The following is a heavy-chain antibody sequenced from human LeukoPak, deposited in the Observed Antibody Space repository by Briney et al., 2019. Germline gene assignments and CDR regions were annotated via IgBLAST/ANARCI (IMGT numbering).Heavy chain of an antibody. CDR1: GYTLTELS. D-gene: IGHD2-2*02. J-gene: IGHJ4*02. Sequence: GASVKVSCKVSGYTLTELSMRWVRQAPGKGLEWMGGFDPEDGETIYAQKFQGRVTMTEDTSTDTAYMELSSLRSEDTAVYFFATSPIVVVPGAISHLDFWGQGTLVTVSS. V-gene: IGHV1-24*01. CDR2: FDPEDGET. CDR3: ATSPIVVVPGAISHLDF.